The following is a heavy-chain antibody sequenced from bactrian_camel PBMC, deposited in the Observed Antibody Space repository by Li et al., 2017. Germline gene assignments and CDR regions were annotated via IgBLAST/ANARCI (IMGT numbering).Heavy chain of an antibody. D-gene: IGHD1*01. CDR2: ISNDGDTT. V-gene: IGHV3S54*01. J-gene: IGHJ4*01. Sequence: HVQLVESGGGSVQAGGSLKLSCAASKYIFSTCAMGWFRQAPGKERELVATISNDGDTTNYVDSVKGRFTISQDNAKNTVYLQMNRLKPEDTAMYYCYIVLPGAYDCYSAPWRNYWGQGTQVTVS. CDR3: YIVLPGAYDCYSAPWRNY. CDR1: KYIFSTCA.